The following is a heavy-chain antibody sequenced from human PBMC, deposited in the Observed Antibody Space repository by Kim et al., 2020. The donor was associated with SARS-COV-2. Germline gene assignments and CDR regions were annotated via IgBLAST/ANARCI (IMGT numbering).Heavy chain of an antibody. CDR1: GFTFDDYA. V-gene: IGHV3-9*01. J-gene: IGHJ4*02. Sequence: GGSMRLSCAASGFTFDDYAMHWVRQAPGKGLEWVSGISWNSGSIGYADSVKGRFTISRDNAKNSLYLQMNSLRAEDTALYYCAKDTEGAVSYYFDYWGQGTLVTVSS. D-gene: IGHD6-19*01. CDR3: AKDTEGAVSYYFDY. CDR2: ISWNSGSI.